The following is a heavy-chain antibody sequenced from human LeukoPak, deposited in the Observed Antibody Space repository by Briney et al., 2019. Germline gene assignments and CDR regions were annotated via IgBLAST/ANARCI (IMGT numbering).Heavy chain of an antibody. D-gene: IGHD6-13*01. V-gene: IGHV3-48*03. CDR3: ARDYERRGSSSVDY. CDR1: GFTFSSYE. CDR2: ISSSSSTI. Sequence: GGSLRLSCAASGFTFSSYEMNWVRQAPGKGLEWVSYISSSSSTIYYADSVKGRFTISRDNAKNSLYLQMNSLRAEDTAVYYCARDYERRGSSSVDYWGQGTLVTVSS. J-gene: IGHJ4*02.